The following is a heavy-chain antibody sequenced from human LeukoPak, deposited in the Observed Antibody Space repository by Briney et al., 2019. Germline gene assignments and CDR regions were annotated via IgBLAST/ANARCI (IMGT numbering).Heavy chain of an antibody. Sequence: SETLSLTCTVSGGSISSYYWSWIRQPPGKGLEWIGYIYYSGSTNYNPSLKSRVTISVDTSKNQFSLKLSSVTAADTAVYYCARDSRLFTMVRGVINNYYYYMDVWGKGTTVTISS. CDR2: IYYSGST. CDR3: ARDSRLFTMVRGVINNYYYYMDV. CDR1: GGSISSYY. J-gene: IGHJ6*03. V-gene: IGHV4-59*01. D-gene: IGHD3-10*01.